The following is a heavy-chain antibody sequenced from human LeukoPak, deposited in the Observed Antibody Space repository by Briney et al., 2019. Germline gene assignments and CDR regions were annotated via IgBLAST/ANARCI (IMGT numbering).Heavy chain of an antibody. CDR2: IKQDGSEK. V-gene: IGHV3-7*01. Sequence: QAGGSLRLSCAASGFTFSDHYMDWVRQAPGKGLEWVANIKQDGSEKYYVDSVKGRFTISRDNAKNSLYLQMNSLRAEDTAVYYCAFRGFGELFPPDYWGQGTLVTVSS. CDR3: AFRGFGELFPPDY. J-gene: IGHJ4*02. D-gene: IGHD3-10*01. CDR1: GFTFSDHY.